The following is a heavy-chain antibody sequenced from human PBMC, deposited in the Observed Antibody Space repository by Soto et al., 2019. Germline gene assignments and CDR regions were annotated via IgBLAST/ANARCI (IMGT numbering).Heavy chain of an antibody. CDR2: IHHTGIA. CDR3: VSKLGPYYYGLDV. CDR1: GDSITNNHW. Sequence: SETLSLTCTVYGDSITNNHWWSWVRRPPGKGPELIGEIHHTGIANYNPSLESRVAFSVDKSKNQFSLSLTSVTAADTAVYYCVSKLGPYYYGLDVWGQGTTVTVSS. D-gene: IGHD3-16*01. J-gene: IGHJ6*02. V-gene: IGHV4-4*02.